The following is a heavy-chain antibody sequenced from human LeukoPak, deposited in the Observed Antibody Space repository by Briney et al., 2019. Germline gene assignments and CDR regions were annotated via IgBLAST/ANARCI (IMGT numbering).Heavy chain of an antibody. CDR2: IKDKTNGGTT. J-gene: IGHJ3*02. CDR3: TSYCGGGTCHFHDAFDI. CDR1: GFIFSKAW. D-gene: IGHD2-15*01. Sequence: GGSLRLSCAASGFIFSKAWMSWVRQAPGKGLGWVGHIKDKTNGGTTDYAAPVEGRFTISRDDSKNTLYLQMNSLKIEDTAVYYCTSYCGGGTCHFHDAFDIWGQGTMVTVSS. V-gene: IGHV3-15*01.